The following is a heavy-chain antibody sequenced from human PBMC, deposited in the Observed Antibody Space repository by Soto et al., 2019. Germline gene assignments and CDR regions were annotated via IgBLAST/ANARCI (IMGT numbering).Heavy chain of an antibody. J-gene: IGHJ4*02. D-gene: IGHD2-21*01. V-gene: IGHV4-39*01. CDR2: IYYSGST. Sequence: SETLSLTCTVSGGSISSSSDYWGWIRQPPGKGLEWIGSIYYSGSTYYNPSLKSRVTISVDTSKNQFSLKLSSVTAADTAVYYCARLFLVSGTSGLAKDYWGQGTLVTVSS. CDR3: ARLFLVSGTSGLAKDY. CDR1: GGSISSSSDY.